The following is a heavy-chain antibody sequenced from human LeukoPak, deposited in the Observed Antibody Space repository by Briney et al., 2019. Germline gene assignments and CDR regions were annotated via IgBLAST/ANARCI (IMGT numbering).Heavy chain of an antibody. CDR2: IYYSGST. Sequence: SETLSLTCAVYGGSFSGYYWGWIRQPPGKGPEWIGSIYYSGSTYYNPSLKSRVTISVDTSKNQFSLKLSSVTAADTAVYYCARQGIDYDSSGHFDYWGQGTLVTVSS. J-gene: IGHJ4*02. V-gene: IGHV4-39*01. CDR3: ARQGIDYDSSGHFDY. CDR1: GGSFSGYY. D-gene: IGHD3-22*01.